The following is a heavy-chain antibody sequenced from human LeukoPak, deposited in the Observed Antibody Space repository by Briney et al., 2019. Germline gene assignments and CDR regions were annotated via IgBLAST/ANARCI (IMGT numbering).Heavy chain of an antibody. V-gene: IGHV4-39*01. Sequence: PSETLSLTCTVSGGSISSSSYYWGWIRQPPGKGLEWIGSIYHSGSTYYNPSLKGRVTISVDTSKNQFSLKLSSVTAADTAVYYCARLSRYSSSWPFWGQGTLVTVSP. CDR2: IYHSGST. CDR1: GGSISSSSYY. CDR3: ARLSRYSSSWPF. D-gene: IGHD6-13*01. J-gene: IGHJ4*02.